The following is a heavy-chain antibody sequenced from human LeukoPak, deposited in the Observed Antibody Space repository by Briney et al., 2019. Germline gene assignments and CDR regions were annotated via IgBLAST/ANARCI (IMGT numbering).Heavy chain of an antibody. Sequence: GGCLRLSCAASGFTLSSSAIPSVRQAPGKGLGWVAVISYDGSNEYYADSVKGRFTISRDNTKNTLYLQMNSLRAEDTAVYYCARGVATGVDDSFDIWGQGTMVTVSS. V-gene: IGHV3-30-3*01. D-gene: IGHD5-12*01. CDR2: ISYDGSNE. CDR3: ARGVATGVDDSFDI. CDR1: GFTLSSSA. J-gene: IGHJ3*02.